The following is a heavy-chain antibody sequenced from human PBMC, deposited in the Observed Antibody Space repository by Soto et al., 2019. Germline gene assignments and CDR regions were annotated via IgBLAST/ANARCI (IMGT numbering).Heavy chain of an antibody. V-gene: IGHV3-11*01. CDR1: GFTFSDYY. D-gene: IGHD5-12*01. J-gene: IGHJ4*02. CDR3: ARDYYGGYSGSLGD. Sequence: XGSLRLTFAASGFTFSDYYMSWIRQAPGRGLEWVSYMSSSGTTIYYADSVKGRFTISRDNAKNALYLQMNSLRAEDTAVYYCARDYYGGYSGSLGDWGQGTLVTVSS. CDR2: MSSSGTTI.